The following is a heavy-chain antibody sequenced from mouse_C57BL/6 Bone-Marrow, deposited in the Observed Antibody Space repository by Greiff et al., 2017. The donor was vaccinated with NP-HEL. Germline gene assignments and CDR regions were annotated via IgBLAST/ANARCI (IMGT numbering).Heavy chain of an antibody. D-gene: IGHD2-2*01. V-gene: IGHV1-53*01. J-gene: IGHJ1*03. CDR3: AREGRWLRRGFWYFDF. CDR2: INPSNGGT. CDR1: GYTFTSYW. Sequence: QVQLQQPGTELVKPGTSVKLSCKSSGYTFTSYWMHWVKQRPGQGLEWIGNINPSNGGTNYNEKFKSKATLTVDKSSSTAYMQLSSLTSGDSAVDYCAREGRWLRRGFWYFDFWDTGTTVTVSS.